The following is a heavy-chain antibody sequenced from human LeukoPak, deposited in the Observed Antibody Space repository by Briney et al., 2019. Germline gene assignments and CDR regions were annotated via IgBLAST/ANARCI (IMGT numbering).Heavy chain of an antibody. Sequence: SETLSLTCTVSGGSISGYYWSWIRQPPGKGLEWIGYIRYSGTTNYSPSLKSRATISVDTSKNQFSLNLISVTAADTAIYYCARVSSGGYFHTYYFDYWGQGTLVTDSS. CDR3: ARVSSGGYFHTYYFDY. CDR1: GGSISGYY. CDR2: IRYSGTT. D-gene: IGHD3-22*01. V-gene: IGHV4-59*01. J-gene: IGHJ4*02.